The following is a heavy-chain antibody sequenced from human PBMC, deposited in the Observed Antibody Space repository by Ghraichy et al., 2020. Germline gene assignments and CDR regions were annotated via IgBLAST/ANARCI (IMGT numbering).Heavy chain of an antibody. J-gene: IGHJ4*02. Sequence: GGSLRLSCAASGFTFSSYGMHWVRQAPGKGLEWVAVIWYDGSNKYYADSVKGRFTISRDNSKNTLYLQMNSLRAEDTAVYYCARSDGDYGSELDYWGQGTLVTVSS. V-gene: IGHV3-33*01. CDR3: ARSDGDYGSELDY. CDR2: IWYDGSNK. D-gene: IGHD4-17*01. CDR1: GFTFSSYG.